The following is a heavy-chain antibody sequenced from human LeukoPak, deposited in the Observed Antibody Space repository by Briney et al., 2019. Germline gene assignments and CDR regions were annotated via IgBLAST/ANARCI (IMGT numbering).Heavy chain of an antibody. V-gene: IGHV3-15*01. CDR1: GLTFSNAW. D-gene: IGHD5/OR15-5a*01. J-gene: IGHJ4*02. CDR2: IKTKNDGGTT. Sequence: GGSLRLSCAASGLTFSNAWMNWVRQAPGKGLQWVGRIKTKNDGGTTGYAAPVKGRFTISRDDSKSTLYLQMNSLEIEDTAVYYCTTRVSTTNDNWGQGTLVTVSS. CDR3: TTRVSTTNDN.